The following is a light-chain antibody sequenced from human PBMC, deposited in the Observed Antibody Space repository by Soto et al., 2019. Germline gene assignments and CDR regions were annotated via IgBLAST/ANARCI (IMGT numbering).Light chain of an antibody. CDR1: QTVSSNY. Sequence: EVVLTSAAGVLSLPQGERATLSCRASQTVSSNYLAWYQQKPGQAPRLLIYGSFNRAPGIPHRFSDSGSGTDFTLTISRLEPEDFAVYYCQQSGSTLFTFGGGTKVDIK. CDR2: GSF. V-gene: IGKV3-20*01. J-gene: IGKJ4*01. CDR3: QQSGSTLFT.